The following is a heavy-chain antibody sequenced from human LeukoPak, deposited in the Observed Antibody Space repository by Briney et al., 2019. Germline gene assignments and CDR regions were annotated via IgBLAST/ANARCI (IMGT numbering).Heavy chain of an antibody. J-gene: IGHJ4*02. Sequence: PGGSLRLSCAASGFTLSSHSMNWVRQAPGKGLEWVSYISSSGSTIYYADSVKGRFTISRDNAKNSLYLQMNSLRAEDTAVYYCASSRELHQPFDYWGQGTLVTVSS. CDR2: ISSSGSTI. CDR1: GFTLSSHS. V-gene: IGHV3-48*04. CDR3: ASSRELHQPFDY. D-gene: IGHD1-26*01.